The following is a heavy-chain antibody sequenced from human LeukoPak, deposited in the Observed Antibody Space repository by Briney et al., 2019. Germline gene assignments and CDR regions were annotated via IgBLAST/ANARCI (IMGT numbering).Heavy chain of an antibody. V-gene: IGHV3-23*01. CDR1: GFTFGAYG. CDR2: ISGSGSNT. Sequence: GGSLRLSCAASGFTFGAYGMVWVRQTPRKGLEWVASISGSGSNTYYADSVKGRFTISRDNSKTTLYLQMNSLRVEDTALYYCAKARDDILTTYYKGAFDYWGQGTLVTVSS. J-gene: IGHJ4*02. D-gene: IGHD3-9*01. CDR3: AKARDDILTTYYKGAFDY.